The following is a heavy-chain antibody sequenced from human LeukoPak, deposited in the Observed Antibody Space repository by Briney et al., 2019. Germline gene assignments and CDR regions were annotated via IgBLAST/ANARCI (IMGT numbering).Heavy chain of an antibody. V-gene: IGHV4-30-4*08. CDR1: GGSISNGDYY. D-gene: IGHD2-21*01. J-gene: IGHJ4*02. CDR3: ASGGDMGGTLGY. CDR2: IYYSGST. Sequence: PSETLSLTCTVSGGSISNGDYYWSWIRQPPGKGLEWIGYIYYSGSTNYNPSLESRVTISVDTSKNQFSLKLTSVTAADTAVYFCASGGDMGGTLGYWGQGTLVTVSS.